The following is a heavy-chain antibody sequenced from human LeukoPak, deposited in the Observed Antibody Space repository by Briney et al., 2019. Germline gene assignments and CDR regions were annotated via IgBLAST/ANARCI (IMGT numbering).Heavy chain of an antibody. CDR1: GLSLSNYP. Sequence: QSGGSLRLSCEASGLSLSNYPMHWVRQAPGKGLEWITLITYDGAFDGGKTYYADSVKGWFTVSRDNAKNTVYLQMNSLRAEDTAVYYCVSFYETYWGRGTLVTVSS. J-gene: IGHJ4*02. CDR2: ITYDGAFDGGKT. V-gene: IGHV3-30*07. D-gene: IGHD2/OR15-2a*01. CDR3: VSFYETY.